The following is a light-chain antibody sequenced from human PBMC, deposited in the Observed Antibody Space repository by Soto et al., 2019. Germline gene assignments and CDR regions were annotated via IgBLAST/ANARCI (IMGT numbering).Light chain of an antibody. V-gene: IGLV2-8*01. Sequence: QSVLTQPPSASGSPGQSVTISCTGTSSDVGGYNYVSWYQQHPGKAPKLMIYAVSERPSGVPDRFSGSKSGNTASLTVSGLQAEDEADYYCSSRAGNNVVFGGGTSSPS. J-gene: IGLJ2*01. CDR3: SSRAGNNVV. CDR1: SSDVGGYNY. CDR2: AVS.